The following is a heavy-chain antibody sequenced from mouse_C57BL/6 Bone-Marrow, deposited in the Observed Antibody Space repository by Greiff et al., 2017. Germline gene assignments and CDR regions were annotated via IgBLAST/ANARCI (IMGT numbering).Heavy chain of an antibody. V-gene: IGHV7-1*01. CDR2: SRNKANDYTT. J-gene: IGHJ4*01. Sequence: EVQGVESGGGLVQSGRSLRLSCATSGFTFSDFYMEWVRQAPGKGLEWIAASRNKANDYTTEYSASVKGRFIVSRDTSQSILYLQMNALRAEDTAIYYCARDYGDYWGQGTSVTVSS. D-gene: IGHD1-1*02. CDR1: GFTFSDFY. CDR3: ARDYGDY.